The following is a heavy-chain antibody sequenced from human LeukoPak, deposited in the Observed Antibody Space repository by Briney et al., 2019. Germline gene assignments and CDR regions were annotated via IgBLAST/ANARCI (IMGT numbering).Heavy chain of an antibody. CDR2: ISGSGGST. V-gene: IGHV3-23*01. Sequence: GGSLRLSCAASGFTFSSYAMSWVRQTPGKGLEWVSGISGSGGSTYYGDSVKGRFTISRDNSKNTLYLQMNSLRAEDTAVYYCAKMDFWSGYPDYWGQGTLVTVSS. D-gene: IGHD3-3*01. J-gene: IGHJ4*02. CDR3: AKMDFWSGYPDY. CDR1: GFTFSSYA.